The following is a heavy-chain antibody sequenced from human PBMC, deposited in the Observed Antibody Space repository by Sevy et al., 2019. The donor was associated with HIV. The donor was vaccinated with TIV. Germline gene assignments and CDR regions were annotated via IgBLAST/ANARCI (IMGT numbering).Heavy chain of an antibody. CDR2: FDPHAAET. D-gene: IGHD3-10*01. J-gene: IGHJ4*02. CDR1: GDTLIELS. Sequence: ASVKVSCKIFGDTLIELSMHWVRQTPGNGLEWMGGFDPHAAETIYARKFQGRVIMTEDTSTDTAYMELSSLISEDTAVYYCATSRYYDGHANFDFWGQGTLVTVSS. CDR3: ATSRYYDGHANFDF. V-gene: IGHV1-24*01.